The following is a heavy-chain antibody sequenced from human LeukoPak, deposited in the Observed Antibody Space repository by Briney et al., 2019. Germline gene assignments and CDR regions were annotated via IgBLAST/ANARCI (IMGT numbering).Heavy chain of an antibody. J-gene: IGHJ4*02. V-gene: IGHV3-48*02. CDR1: GFTFSQYS. CDR3: ARGRATGRSGGDY. Sequence: GGSLRLSCAASGFTFSQYSMNWVRQAPGKGLEWVSYISSGSSSIYYADSVKGRFTISRDNAENSLYLQMNSLRDEDTAVYYCARGRATGRSGGDYWGQGTLVTVSS. D-gene: IGHD3-9*01. CDR2: ISSGSSSI.